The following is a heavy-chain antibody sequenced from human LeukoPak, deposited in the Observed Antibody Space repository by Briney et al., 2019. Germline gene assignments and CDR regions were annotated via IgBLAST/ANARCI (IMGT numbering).Heavy chain of an antibody. CDR1: GGSISSHY. J-gene: IGHJ5*02. V-gene: IGHV4-59*08. D-gene: IGHD3-10*01. CDR2: ISYSGST. Sequence: SETLSLTCTVSGGSISSHYWSWIRQPPGKGLEWIGYISYSGSTNFNPSLKSRVTISIDTSKNQFSLKLSSMTAADTAVYYCARHEPYYLPRGFDPWGQGTLVTVSS. CDR3: ARHEPYYLPRGFDP.